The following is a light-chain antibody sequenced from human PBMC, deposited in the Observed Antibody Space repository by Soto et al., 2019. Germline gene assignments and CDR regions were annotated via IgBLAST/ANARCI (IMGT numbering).Light chain of an antibody. CDR2: GAS. Sequence: EIMLTQSPGTLALSPGERATLSCRASQSVNNNYLTWYQQKRGQAPRLLIHGASSRATGIPDRFSGSGSGKNFTLTIRRREPEDFAVYYCQQNGASPFTFGPGTKVGIK. J-gene: IGKJ3*01. CDR1: QSVNNNY. CDR3: QQNGASPFT. V-gene: IGKV3-20*01.